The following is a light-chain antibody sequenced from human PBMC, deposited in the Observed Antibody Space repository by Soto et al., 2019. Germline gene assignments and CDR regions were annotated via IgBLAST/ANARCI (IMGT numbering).Light chain of an antibody. V-gene: IGLV1-47*01. CDR2: SND. CDR3: AAWDDSLSGPL. CDR1: SSNIGTNY. Sequence: QSVLTQSPSASGTPGQRVTISCSGTSSNIGTNYVYWYQQLPGTAPKVLIYSNDKRPSGVPDRFSGSKSGTSASLAISWLRSEDEADYYCAAWDDSLSGPLFGGGTKVTVL. J-gene: IGLJ2*01.